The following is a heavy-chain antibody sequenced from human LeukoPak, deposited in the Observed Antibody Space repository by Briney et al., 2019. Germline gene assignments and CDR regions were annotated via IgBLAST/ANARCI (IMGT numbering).Heavy chain of an antibody. Sequence: PGGSLRLSCAVSGFTFSSYAMSWVRQAPGKGLEWVSTISNSDGTTYYADSVKGRFTISRDDSENTLSLQMNSLRAEDTAVYYCAKDQGAVLDYWGQGTLVTVSS. V-gene: IGHV3-23*01. CDR1: GFTFSSYA. CDR2: ISNSDGTT. D-gene: IGHD4/OR15-4a*01. CDR3: AKDQGAVLDY. J-gene: IGHJ4*02.